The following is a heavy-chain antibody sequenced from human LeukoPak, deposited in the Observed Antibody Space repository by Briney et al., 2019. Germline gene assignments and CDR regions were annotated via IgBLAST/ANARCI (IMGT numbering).Heavy chain of an antibody. V-gene: IGHV3-23*01. CDR1: GLTFSSYG. D-gene: IGHD2-15*01. J-gene: IGHJ4*02. CDR3: AKAGAVVVVAAKYFDY. CDR2: ISGSGGGT. Sequence: GGSLRLSCAASGLTFSSYGMSWVRQAPGKGLEWVSAISGSGGGTYYADSVKGRFTISRDNSKNTLYLQMNSLRAEDTAVYYCAKAGAVVVVAAKYFDYWGQGTLVTVSS.